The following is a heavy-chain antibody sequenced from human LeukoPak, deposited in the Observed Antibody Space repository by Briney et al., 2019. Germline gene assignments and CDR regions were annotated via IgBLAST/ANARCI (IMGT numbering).Heavy chain of an antibody. CDR1: GFTFSSYS. V-gene: IGHV3-48*04. CDR2: ISSSSTI. Sequence: GGSLRLSCAASGFTFSSYSMNWVRQAPGKGLEWVSYISSSSTIYYADSVKGRFTISRDNAKNSLYLQMNSLRAEDTAVYYCAREFYGDYLFYYVDVWGKGTTVTVSS. J-gene: IGHJ6*03. CDR3: AREFYGDYLFYYVDV. D-gene: IGHD4-17*01.